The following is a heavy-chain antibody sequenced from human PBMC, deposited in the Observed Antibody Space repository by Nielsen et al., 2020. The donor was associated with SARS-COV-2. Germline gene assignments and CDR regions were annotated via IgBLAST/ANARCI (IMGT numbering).Heavy chain of an antibody. CDR1: GGSFSGYY. CDR2: INHSGST. CDR3: ARGGRYNPRAFDI. J-gene: IGHJ3*02. D-gene: IGHD1-1*01. V-gene: IGHV4-34*01. Sequence: SETLSLTCAAYGGSFSGYYWSWIRQPPGKGLEWIGEINHSGSTNYNPSLKSRVTISVDTSKNQFSLKLSSVTAADTAVYYCARGGRYNPRAFDIWGQGTMVTVSS.